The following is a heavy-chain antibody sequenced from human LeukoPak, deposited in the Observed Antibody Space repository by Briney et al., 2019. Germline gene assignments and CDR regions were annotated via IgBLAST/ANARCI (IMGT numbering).Heavy chain of an antibody. D-gene: IGHD3-22*01. CDR1: GFTFDDYA. Sequence: GRSLRLSCAASGFTFDDYAMHRVRQAPGKGLEWVSGISWNSGSIGYADSVKGRLTISRDNAKNSLYLQMNSLRAEDTALYYCAKDIYYYDSSGHDAFDIWGQGTMVTVSS. V-gene: IGHV3-9*01. J-gene: IGHJ3*02. CDR3: AKDIYYYDSSGHDAFDI. CDR2: ISWNSGSI.